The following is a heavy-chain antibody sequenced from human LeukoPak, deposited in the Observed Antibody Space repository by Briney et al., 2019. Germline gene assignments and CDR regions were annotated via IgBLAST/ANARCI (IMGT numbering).Heavy chain of an antibody. J-gene: IGHJ4*02. CDR2: ISPDGSDT. V-gene: IGHV5-51*01. D-gene: IGHD6-13*01. Sequence: PGESLRISCKGSEYSFTSYWITWVRQMPGKGLEWMGIISPDGSDTRYSPSFQGQVTISADKSITTAYLQWSSLKASDTAMYYCARLTSSWSFDYWGQGTLVTVSS. CDR1: EYSFTSYW. CDR3: ARLTSSWSFDY.